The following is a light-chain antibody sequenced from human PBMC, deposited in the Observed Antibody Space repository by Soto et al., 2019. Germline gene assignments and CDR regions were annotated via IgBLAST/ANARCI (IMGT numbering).Light chain of an antibody. CDR1: RDITDY. CDR3: QNYDSAPWT. Sequence: IPMTQAASSLSTSVGNSVTITCRASRDITDYLAWYQQKPGQVPKLLISAASTLQSGVPSRFTASGSGTDFTLTVTGLQPEDFATYYCQNYDSAPWTFAQGSKVDI. J-gene: IGKJ1*01. V-gene: IGKV1-27*01. CDR2: AAS.